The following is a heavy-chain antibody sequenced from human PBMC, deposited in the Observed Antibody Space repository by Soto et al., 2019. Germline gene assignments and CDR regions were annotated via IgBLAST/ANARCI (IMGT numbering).Heavy chain of an antibody. CDR1: GFSVRGYG. CDR2: ISGRDDTT. V-gene: IGHV3-23*04. CDR3: EGSWT. Sequence: VQLVESGGDLTQPGGSLRLSCAASGFSVRGYGMSWVHQAPGKALEWVSGISGRDDTTYYTDSVRGRFTISKDTSKNTLYLQMNSLRVEDTAVYYCEGSWTWGQGTMVTVSS. D-gene: IGHD5-12*01. J-gene: IGHJ3*01.